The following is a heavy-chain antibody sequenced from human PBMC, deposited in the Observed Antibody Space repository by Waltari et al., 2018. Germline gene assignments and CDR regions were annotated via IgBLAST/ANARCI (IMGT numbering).Heavy chain of an antibody. D-gene: IGHD4-17*01. Sequence: QLQLHESGPGLVKPSETLSLTCTVSGGSISTNYNWGWIRQPPGKGLEWMGNMQYRGSTFYNPSLNSRVTISLDTSKNQFSLRLSSVGAADTAVYFCGRIAFGDDGGYFQHWGQGTLVTVSS. CDR2: MQYRGST. J-gene: IGHJ1*01. CDR3: GRIAFGDDGGYFQH. CDR1: GGSISTNYN. V-gene: IGHV4-39*01.